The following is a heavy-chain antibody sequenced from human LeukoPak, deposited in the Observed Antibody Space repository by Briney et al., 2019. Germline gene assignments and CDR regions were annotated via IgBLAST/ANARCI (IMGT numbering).Heavy chain of an antibody. CDR2: ISYDGSNK. V-gene: IGHV3-30*04. CDR3: TRVEETATTAAIIRKYSYYYYYMDV. Sequence: GRSPRLSCAASGFTFSSYAMHWVRQAPGKRLEWVAGISYDGSNKYYADSVKGRFTISRDNSKNTLYLQMHSLRAEATAVYYCTRVEETATTAAIIRKYSYYYYYMDVWGKGNTVTVSS. CDR1: GFTFSSYA. D-gene: IGHD4-11*01. J-gene: IGHJ6*03.